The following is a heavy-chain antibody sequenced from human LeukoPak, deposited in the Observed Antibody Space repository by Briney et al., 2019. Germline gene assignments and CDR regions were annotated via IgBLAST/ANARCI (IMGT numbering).Heavy chain of an antibody. D-gene: IGHD1-1*01. V-gene: IGHV4-39*01. CDR2: IYYSGST. J-gene: IGHJ6*02. CDR1: GGSISSSRYY. Sequence: SETLSLTCTVSGGSISSSRYYWGWIRQPPGKGLEWIGSIYYSGSTYYNPSLNSRVTISVDTSKNQFSLKLSSVTAADTAVYYCARSLERQFYYYGMDVWGQGTTVTVSS. CDR3: ARSLERQFYYYGMDV.